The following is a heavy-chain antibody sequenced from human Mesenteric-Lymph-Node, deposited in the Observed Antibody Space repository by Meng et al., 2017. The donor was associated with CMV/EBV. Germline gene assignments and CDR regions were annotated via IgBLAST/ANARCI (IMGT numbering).Heavy chain of an antibody. D-gene: IGHD6-19*01. Sequence: AASGFTFTSYAMGRVRQAPGGGVVWVSAITASGGGTYYADSVKGRFTNSRDKSKNTLYLQMTSLTAEETAVYYCAKVFAVAGWSCDYWGQGALVTVSS. CDR3: AKVFAVAGWSCDY. CDR1: GFTFTSYA. J-gene: IGHJ4*02. V-gene: IGHV3-23*01. CDR2: ITASGGGT.